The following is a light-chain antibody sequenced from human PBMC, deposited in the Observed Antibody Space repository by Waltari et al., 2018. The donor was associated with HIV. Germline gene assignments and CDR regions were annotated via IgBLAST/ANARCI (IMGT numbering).Light chain of an antibody. CDR2: GHT. J-gene: IGLJ2*01. Sequence: QSALTQPASVSGSPGQSITISCTGTSDDIGLYHFFAWYQKHPDKATQLIIYGHTNRPSGVSYRFSGSKSDNTASLTISGLQAEDEADYYCSSFATSDTLLFGGGTKLTVL. CDR3: SSFATSDTLL. CDR1: SDDIGLYHF. V-gene: IGLV2-14*01.